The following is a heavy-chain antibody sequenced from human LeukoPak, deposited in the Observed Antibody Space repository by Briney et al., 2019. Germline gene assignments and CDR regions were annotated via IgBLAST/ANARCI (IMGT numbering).Heavy chain of an antibody. CDR3: AREGSSWGFDY. Sequence: GGSLRLSCAAFGFTVSSNYMSWVRQAPGKGLEWVSVIYSGGSTYYADSVKGRFTISRDNSKNTLYLQMNSLRAEDTAVYYCAREGSSWGFDYWGQGTLVTVSS. CDR1: GFTVSSNY. V-gene: IGHV3-66*01. CDR2: IYSGGST. D-gene: IGHD6-13*01. J-gene: IGHJ4*02.